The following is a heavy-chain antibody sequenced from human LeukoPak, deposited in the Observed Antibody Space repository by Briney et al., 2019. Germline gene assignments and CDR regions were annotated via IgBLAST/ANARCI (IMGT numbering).Heavy chain of an antibody. CDR2: ISGSGGST. D-gene: IGHD6-19*01. CDR3: AKLTHDGYASGWYLIVDYFDY. CDR1: GFTFYTYA. J-gene: IGHJ4*02. V-gene: IGHV3-23*01. Sequence: GGSLRLSCAASGFTFYTYAMSWVRQAPGKGLEWVSTISGSGGSTYSADSVKGRFTISRDNSKNTLYLQMNSLRAEDTAVYYCAKLTHDGYASGWYLIVDYFDYWGQGTLVTVSS.